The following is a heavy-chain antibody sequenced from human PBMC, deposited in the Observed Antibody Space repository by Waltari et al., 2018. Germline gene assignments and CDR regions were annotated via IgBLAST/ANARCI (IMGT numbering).Heavy chain of an antibody. Sequence: QVQLQQWGAGLLKPSETLSLTCAVYGGSFSGYYWSWIRQPPGKGLEWLGEINHSGTSNYHPSLKSRVTRSVDKSKNQFSLKLSSVTAADTAVYYCARGRRNYYGSGSYWAAPFDYWGQGTLVTVSS. CDR1: GGSFSGYY. CDR3: ARGRRNYYGSGSYWAAPFDY. V-gene: IGHV4-34*01. D-gene: IGHD3-10*01. CDR2: INHSGTS. J-gene: IGHJ4*02.